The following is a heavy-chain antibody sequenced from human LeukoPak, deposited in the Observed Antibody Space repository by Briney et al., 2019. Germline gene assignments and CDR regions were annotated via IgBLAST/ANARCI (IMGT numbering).Heavy chain of an antibody. CDR2: RKQDGSEK. D-gene: IGHD3-22*01. CDR1: GFTFSSYW. Sequence: GGSLRLSCAASGFTFSSYWMSLVRQAPGKGLEWVANRKQDGSEKYYVDSVKGRFTISRDNAKNSLYLQMNSLRAEDTAVYYCAREATAGIYYDSSGYLNWGQGTLVTVSS. J-gene: IGHJ4*02. V-gene: IGHV3-7*01. CDR3: AREATAGIYYDSSGYLN.